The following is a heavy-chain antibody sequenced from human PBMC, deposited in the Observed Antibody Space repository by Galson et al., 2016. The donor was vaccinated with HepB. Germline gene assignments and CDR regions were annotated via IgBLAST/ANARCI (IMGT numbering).Heavy chain of an antibody. V-gene: IGHV3-43D*04. CDR3: AKGKLLWFGELPQDDSFDF. CDR2: ISWDGTSA. Sequence: SLRLSCAASGFTFDDYAMHWVRRAPGKGLEWVSLISWDGTSAYYADSVKGRFTISRDNTRNSLYLQMNSLRAEDAALYYCAKGKLLWFGELPQDDSFDFWGQGTMVTVSS. CDR1: GFTFDDYA. J-gene: IGHJ3*01. D-gene: IGHD3-10*01.